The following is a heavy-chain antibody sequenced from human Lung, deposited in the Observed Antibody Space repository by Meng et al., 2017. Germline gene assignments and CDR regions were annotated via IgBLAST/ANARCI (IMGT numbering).Heavy chain of an antibody. CDR2: INPKSGDT. D-gene: IGHD6-25*01. J-gene: IGHJ4*02. Sequence: RLVQSRAGVKKTWASVKASRKPSGYNFPDYYINWVRRAPGQGLEWMGRINPKSGDTHYAQKFQARVTMTGDTSISTAYMELSGLRSDDTAMYYCARDEDISAAGKLFGDYWGQGTLVTSPQ. V-gene: IGHV1-2*06. CDR1: GYNFPDYY. CDR3: ARDEDISAAGKLFGDY.